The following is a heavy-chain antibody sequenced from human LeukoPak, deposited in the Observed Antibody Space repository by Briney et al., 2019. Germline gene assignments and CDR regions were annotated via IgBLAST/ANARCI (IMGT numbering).Heavy chain of an antibody. Sequence: GGSLRLSCAASGFTFSSYAMHWVRQAPGKGLEWVAVISYDGSNKYYADSVKGRFTISRDNSKNTVYLQMKNLRAEDTAVYYCARMDKVMAPFDYWGQGTLVTVSS. CDR2: ISYDGSNK. J-gene: IGHJ4*02. V-gene: IGHV3-30*14. CDR1: GFTFSSYA. CDR3: ARMDKVMAPFDY. D-gene: IGHD5-18*01.